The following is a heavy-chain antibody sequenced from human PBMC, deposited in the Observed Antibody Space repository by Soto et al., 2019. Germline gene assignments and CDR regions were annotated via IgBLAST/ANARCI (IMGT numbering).Heavy chain of an antibody. V-gene: IGHV2-26*01. CDR1: GFSLSIARMG. D-gene: IGHD1-1*01. CDR3: ARNRDHWNRDYYGMDV. J-gene: IGHJ6*02. Sequence: QVTLKESGPVLEKPTETLTLTCTVSGFSLSIARMGVSWIRQPPGKGLEWLAHIFSIDEKSNGTPLKSRLTISKNTSKSQVVLTMTNMDPVDTATYYCARNRDHWNRDYYGMDVWGQGTTVTVSS. CDR2: IFSIDEK.